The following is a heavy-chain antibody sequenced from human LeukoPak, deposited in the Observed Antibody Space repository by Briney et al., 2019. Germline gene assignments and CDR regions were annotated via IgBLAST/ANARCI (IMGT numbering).Heavy chain of an antibody. J-gene: IGHJ6*02. CDR3: AREIVDYDSSGYYSYYYYYGMDV. V-gene: IGHV3-21*01. Sequence: GGSLRLSCAASGFTFSSYSMNWVRQAPGKGLEWVSSISSSSSYIYYADSVKGRFTISRDNTKNSLYLQMNSLRAEDTAVYYCAREIVDYDSSGYYSYYYYYGMDVWGQGTTVTVSS. CDR2: ISSSSSYI. D-gene: IGHD3-22*01. CDR1: GFTFSSYS.